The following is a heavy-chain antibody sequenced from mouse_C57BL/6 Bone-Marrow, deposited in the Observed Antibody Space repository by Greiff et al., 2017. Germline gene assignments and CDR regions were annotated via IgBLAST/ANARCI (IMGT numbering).Heavy chain of an antibody. CDR1: GYSFTSYY. Sequence: QVQLQQSGPELVKPGASVKISCKASGYSFTSYYIHWVKQRPGQGLEWIGWIYPGSGNTKYNEKFKGKATLTADTSSSTAYMQLSSLTSEDSAVYYCGASYGNYPMDYWGQGTSVTVSS. J-gene: IGHJ4*01. CDR3: GASYGNYPMDY. CDR2: IYPGSGNT. V-gene: IGHV1-66*01. D-gene: IGHD2-1*01.